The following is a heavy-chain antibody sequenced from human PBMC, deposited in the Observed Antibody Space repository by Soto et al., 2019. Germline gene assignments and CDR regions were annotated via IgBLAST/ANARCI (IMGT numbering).Heavy chain of an antibody. V-gene: IGHV3-23*01. D-gene: IGHD4-17*01. CDR2: ISGSGGST. CDR3: AKGSTSLTTVTTLDY. CDR1: GFTFSSYA. J-gene: IGHJ4*02. Sequence: GGSLRLSCAASGFTFSSYAMSWVRQAPGKGLEWVSAISGSGGSTYYADSVKGRFTISRDNSKNTLYLQMNSLRAEDTAVYYCAKGSTSLTTVTTLDYWGQGTLVTVSS.